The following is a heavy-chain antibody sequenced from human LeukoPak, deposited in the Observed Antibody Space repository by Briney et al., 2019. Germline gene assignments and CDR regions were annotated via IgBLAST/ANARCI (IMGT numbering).Heavy chain of an antibody. Sequence: GGSLRLSCAASGFTFSSYGMHWVRQAPGKGLEWVAFIRYDGSNKYYADSVKGRFTISRDNSKNTLYLQMNSLRAEDAAVYYCAKPRGDYGDYEGVDYWGQGTLVTASS. V-gene: IGHV3-30*02. CDR2: IRYDGSNK. J-gene: IGHJ4*02. D-gene: IGHD4-17*01. CDR3: AKPRGDYGDYEGVDY. CDR1: GFTFSSYG.